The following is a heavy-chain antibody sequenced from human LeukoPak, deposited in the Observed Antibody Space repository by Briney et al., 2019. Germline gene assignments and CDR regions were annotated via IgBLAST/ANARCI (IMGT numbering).Heavy chain of an antibody. J-gene: IGHJ5*02. CDR1: GLTFSSYE. CDR2: ISSSGSSI. V-gene: IGHV3-48*03. CDR3: ARARSSGWYHWFDP. D-gene: IGHD6-19*01. Sequence: GGSLRLSCAASGLTFSSYEMNWVRQAPGKGLEWVSYISSSGSSIYYADSVKGRFTISRDNAKNSLYLQMNSLRDEDTAVYYCARARSSGWYHWFDPWGQGTLVTVSS.